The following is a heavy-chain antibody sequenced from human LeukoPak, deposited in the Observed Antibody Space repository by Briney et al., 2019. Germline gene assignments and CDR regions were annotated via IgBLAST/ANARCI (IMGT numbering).Heavy chain of an antibody. CDR3: ARDPYCGGGSCYSNYFDY. CDR2: ISSSSSYT. D-gene: IGHD2-15*01. CDR1: GFTFSDYW. J-gene: IGHJ4*02. V-gene: IGHV3-11*06. Sequence: GGSLRLYCAVSGFTFSDYWMTWIRQAPGKGLEWISYISSSSSYTNYADSVKGRFTISRDNAKNSLYLQMNTLRAEDTAVYYCARDPYCGGGSCYSNYFDYWGQGTLVTVSS.